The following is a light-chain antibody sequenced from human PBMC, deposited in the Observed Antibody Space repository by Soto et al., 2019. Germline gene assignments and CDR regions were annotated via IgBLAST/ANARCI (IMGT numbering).Light chain of an antibody. Sequence: ESVLTQSPGTLSLSPGERATLSCRASQSVSSSYLAWYQQKPGQAPRLLIYGASSRATGIPDRFSGSGSGRDFTLTISRLEPEDFAVYYCQQHGSSPPITFGQGKRLEIK. CDR2: GAS. V-gene: IGKV3-20*01. J-gene: IGKJ5*01. CDR3: QQHGSSPPIT. CDR1: QSVSSSY.